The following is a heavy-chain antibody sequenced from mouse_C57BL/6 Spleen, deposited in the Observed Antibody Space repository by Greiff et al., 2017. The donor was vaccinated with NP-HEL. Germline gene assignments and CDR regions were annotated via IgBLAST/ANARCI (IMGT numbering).Heavy chain of an antibody. Sequence: EVQLQQSVAELVRPGASVKLSCTASGFNIKNPYMHWVKQRPEQGLEWIGRIDPANGNTKYAPKFQGKATITADTSSNTAYLQLSSLTSEDTAIYYCARDGDYFDYWGQGTTLTVSS. D-gene: IGHD1-1*01. V-gene: IGHV14-3*01. CDR3: ARDGDYFDY. CDR2: IDPANGNT. J-gene: IGHJ2*01. CDR1: GFNIKNPY.